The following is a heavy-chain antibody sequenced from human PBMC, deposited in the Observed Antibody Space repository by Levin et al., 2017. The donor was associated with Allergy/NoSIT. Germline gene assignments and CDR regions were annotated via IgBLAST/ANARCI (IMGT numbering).Heavy chain of an antibody. V-gene: IGHV4-34*01. CDR2: INHSGST. CDR3: ARGRWLTMVRGVMSYYYYYMDV. J-gene: IGHJ6*03. CDR1: GGSFSGYY. Sequence: PSETLSLTCAVYGGSFSGYYWSWVRQPPGKGLEWIGEINHSGSTNYNPSLKSRVTISVDTSKKQFSLRLSSVTAADTAVYYCARGRWLTMVRGVMSYYYYYMDVWGKGTTVTVSS. D-gene: IGHD3-10*01.